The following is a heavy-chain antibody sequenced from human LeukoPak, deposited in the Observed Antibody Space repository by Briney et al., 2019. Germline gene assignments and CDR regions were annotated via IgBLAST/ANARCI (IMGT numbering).Heavy chain of an antibody. V-gene: IGHV3-11*05. CDR3: ARDLTSTPYCGGDCYLDY. J-gene: IGHJ4*02. CDR1: GFTFSDYY. Sequence: PGGSLRLSCAASGFTFSDYYMSWIRQAPGKGVEWVSYISSSSSYTNYADSVKGRFTISRDNAKNSLYLQMNSLRAEDTAVYYCARDLTSTPYCGGDCYLDYWGQGTLVTVSS. CDR2: ISSSSSYT. D-gene: IGHD2-21*02.